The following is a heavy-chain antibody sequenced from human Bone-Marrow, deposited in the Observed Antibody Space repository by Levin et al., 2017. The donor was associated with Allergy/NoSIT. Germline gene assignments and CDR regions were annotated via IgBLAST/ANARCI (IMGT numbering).Heavy chain of an antibody. CDR1: GGSFRGYY. Sequence: PSETLSLTCAVDGGSFRGYYWNWIRQPPGKGLEWIGEIIHSGSTNNNPSSQRRCTISVDTSENQFALKVTSGTAADMGVYYCARGVQYPLQLFQYNYYMDVWGKGTTVTVSS. V-gene: IGHV4-34*04. D-gene: IGHD2-2*01. CDR3: ARGVQYPLQLFQYNYYMDV. CDR2: IIHSGST. J-gene: IGHJ6*03.